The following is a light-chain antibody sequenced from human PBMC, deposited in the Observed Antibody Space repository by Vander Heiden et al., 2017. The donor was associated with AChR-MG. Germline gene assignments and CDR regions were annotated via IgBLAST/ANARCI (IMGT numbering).Light chain of an antibody. CDR3: GSYTSSSTLV. Sequence: QSPLTHPASSSAPPEPSITISCTGTSSDVGGYNYVSWYQQHPGKAPKVMIYDVSMRPSGVPDRFSGSKSGNTASLTISGLQTEDEADYYCGSYTSSSTLVFGGGTKLTVL. CDR1: SSDVGGYNY. J-gene: IGLJ2*01. V-gene: IGLV2-14*01. CDR2: DVS.